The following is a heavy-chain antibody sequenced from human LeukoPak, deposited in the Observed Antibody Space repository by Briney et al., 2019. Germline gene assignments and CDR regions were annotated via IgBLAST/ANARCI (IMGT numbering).Heavy chain of an antibody. CDR3: ARERPAGASAFEI. V-gene: IGHV3-7*01. D-gene: IGHD1-26*01. J-gene: IGHJ3*02. Sequence: QSGGSLRLSCTASGFTFRNYWMSWVRQAPGKGLEWVANMNQDESRTYYVDSVKGRFTISRDNAKNSLYLQMNSLRAEDTAFYYCARERPAGASAFEIWGQGTLVTVSS. CDR2: MNQDESRT. CDR1: GFTFRNYW.